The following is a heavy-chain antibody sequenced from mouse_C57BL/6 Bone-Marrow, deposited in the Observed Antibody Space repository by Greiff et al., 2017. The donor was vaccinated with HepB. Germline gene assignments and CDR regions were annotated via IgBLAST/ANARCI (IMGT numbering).Heavy chain of an antibody. D-gene: IGHD4-1*01. CDR1: GYTFTSYW. V-gene: IGHV1-69*01. Sequence: QVQLQQPGAELVMPGASVKLSCKASGYTFTSYWMHWVKQRPGQGLEWIGEIDPSDSYTNYNQKFKGKSTLTVDKSSSTAYMQLSSLTSEDSAVYYCASWDVRFAYWGQGTLVTVSA. CDR2: IDPSDSYT. CDR3: ASWDVRFAY. J-gene: IGHJ3*01.